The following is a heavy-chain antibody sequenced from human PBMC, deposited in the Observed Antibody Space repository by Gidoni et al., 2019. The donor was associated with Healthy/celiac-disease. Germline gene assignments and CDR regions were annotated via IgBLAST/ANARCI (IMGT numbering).Heavy chain of an antibody. V-gene: IGHV4-39*01. J-gene: IGHJ4*02. CDR2: IYYSGST. D-gene: IGHD3-3*01. Sequence: QLQLQESGPGLVKPSETLSLTCTVSGGSISSSSYYWGWIRQPPGKGLEWIGSIYYSGSTYYNPSLKSRVTISVDTSKNQFSLKLSSVTAADTAVYYCHCYDFWSGQGDYWGKGTLVTVSS. CDR3: HCYDFWSGQGDY. CDR1: GGSISSSSYY.